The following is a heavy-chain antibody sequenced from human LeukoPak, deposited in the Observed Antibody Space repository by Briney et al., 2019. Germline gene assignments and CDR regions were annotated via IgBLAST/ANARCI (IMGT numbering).Heavy chain of an antibody. J-gene: IGHJ5*02. CDR1: GYSITSYW. Sequence: GESLKISCKGFGYSITSYWIAWVRQMPGKGLEWMGMIYPADSDIRYSPSFQGQVTISADKSISTAYLQWSSLKASDTAMYYCARQEYCSGGSCYTWFDPWGQGTLVTVSS. V-gene: IGHV5-51*01. CDR2: IYPADSDI. CDR3: ARQEYCSGGSCYTWFDP. D-gene: IGHD2-15*01.